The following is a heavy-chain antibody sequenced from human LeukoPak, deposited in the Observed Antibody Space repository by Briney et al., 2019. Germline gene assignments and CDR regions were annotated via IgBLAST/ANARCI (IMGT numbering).Heavy chain of an antibody. Sequence: ASVKVSCKASGYTFTGYYMHWVQQAPGQGLEWMGWINPNSGGTNYAQKFQGRVTMTRDTSISTAYMELSRLRSDDTAVYYCARDAAGTSNWFDPWGQGTLVTVSS. V-gene: IGHV1-2*02. J-gene: IGHJ5*02. CDR2: INPNSGGT. CDR1: GYTFTGYY. CDR3: ARDAAGTSNWFDP. D-gene: IGHD6-13*01.